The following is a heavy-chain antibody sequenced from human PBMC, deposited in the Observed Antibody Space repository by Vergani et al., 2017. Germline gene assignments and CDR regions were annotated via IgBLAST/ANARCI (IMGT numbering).Heavy chain of an antibody. J-gene: IGHJ6*03. CDR3: ARGLGYCSGGSCLIPILGYYYYMDV. Sequence: QVQLQESGPGLVKPSETLSLTCTVSGGSISSYYWSWIRQPPGKGLEWIGYIYYSGSTNYNPSLKSRVTISVDTSKNQFSLKLRSVTAAETAVYYCARGLGYCSGGSCLIPILGYYYYMDVWGKGTTVTVSS. CDR2: IYYSGST. V-gene: IGHV4-59*01. CDR1: GGSISSYY. D-gene: IGHD2-15*01.